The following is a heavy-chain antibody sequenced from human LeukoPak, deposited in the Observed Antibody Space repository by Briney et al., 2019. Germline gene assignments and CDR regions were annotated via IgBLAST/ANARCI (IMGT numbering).Heavy chain of an antibody. J-gene: IGHJ4*02. CDR3: VRGEILLWFGEPFHY. Sequence: SQTLSLTCAISGDNVSSNTAAWNWIRQSPSRGLEWLGRTYYRSKWYSDYAVSVKSRIIINADTSRNQFSLQLNSVTPEDTAVYYCVRGEILLWFGEPFHYWGQGTLVTVSS. CDR1: GDNVSSNTAA. V-gene: IGHV6-1*01. D-gene: IGHD3-10*01. CDR2: TYYRSKWYS.